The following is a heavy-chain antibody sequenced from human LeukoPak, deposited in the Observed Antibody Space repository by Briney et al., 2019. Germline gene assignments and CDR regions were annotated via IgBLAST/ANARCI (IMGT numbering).Heavy chain of an antibody. V-gene: IGHV1-2*02. Sequence: ASVKVSCKASGYTFTGYYMHWVRQAPGQGLEWMGWINPNSGGTNYAQKFQGRVTMTRDTSISTAYMELSRLRSDDTAVYYCARDAAEVPAAISFFGYYYYYMDVWGKGTTVTVSS. D-gene: IGHD2-2*01. CDR3: ARDAAEVPAAISFFGYYYYYMDV. J-gene: IGHJ6*03. CDR1: GYTFTGYY. CDR2: INPNSGGT.